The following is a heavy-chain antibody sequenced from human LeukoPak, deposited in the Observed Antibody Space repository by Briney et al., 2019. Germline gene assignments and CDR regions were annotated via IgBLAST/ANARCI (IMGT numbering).Heavy chain of an antibody. Sequence: PGGSLRLSCSASGLTFTKYYMNWVRQAPGKGLEWVGYIYNNGSTNYNPSLKSRLTISVDTSKDQFSLKLSSVTAADTAVYYCARGVFRYFGWLWFDYWGQGTLVTVSS. CDR3: ARGVFRYFGWLWFDY. J-gene: IGHJ4*02. CDR1: GLTFTKYY. V-gene: IGHV4-59*01. D-gene: IGHD3-9*01. CDR2: IYNNGST.